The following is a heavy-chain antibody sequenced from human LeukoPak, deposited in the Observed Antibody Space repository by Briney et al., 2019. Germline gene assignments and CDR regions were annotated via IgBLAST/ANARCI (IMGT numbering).Heavy chain of an antibody. CDR3: ARLGRSRSCKYAFDI. CDR1: GGSISSYY. D-gene: IGHD1-26*01. CDR2: IYYSGST. V-gene: IGHV4-59*01. Sequence: SETLSLTCTVSGGSISSYYWSWLRQPPGKGLEWIGYIYYSGSTNYNPSLKSRVTISVDTSKNQFSLKLSSVTAADTAVYYCARLGRSRSCKYAFDIWGQGTMVTVSS. J-gene: IGHJ3*02.